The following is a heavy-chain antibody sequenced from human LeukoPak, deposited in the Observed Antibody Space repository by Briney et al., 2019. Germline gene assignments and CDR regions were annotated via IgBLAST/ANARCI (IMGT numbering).Heavy chain of an antibody. CDR3: ARGAYYMDV. CDR2: IFHSGNT. V-gene: IGHV4-4*02. CDR1: GVSIKSNSW. J-gene: IGHJ6*03. Sequence: SETLSLTCDVSGVSIKSNSWWSWVRPTPGKGLEWIGEIFHSGNTDYNPSLKSRVTISVDTSRNQFSLNLTSVTAADTAVYYCARGAYYMDVWGVGTTVTVSS.